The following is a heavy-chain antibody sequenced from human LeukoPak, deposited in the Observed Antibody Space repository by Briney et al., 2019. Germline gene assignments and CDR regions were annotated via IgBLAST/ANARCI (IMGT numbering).Heavy chain of an antibody. V-gene: IGHV4-34*01. D-gene: IGHD1-1*01. J-gene: IGHJ4*02. CDR3: ARPLGTYFDY. CDR1: GGSFSGYY. CDR2: INHSGST. Sequence: PSETLSLTCAVYGGSFSGYYWSWIRHPPGQGLEWIGEINHSGSTNYNPSLKSRVTISVDTSKNQFSLNLSCVTAADTAVYYCARPLGTYFDYWGQGTLVSVSS.